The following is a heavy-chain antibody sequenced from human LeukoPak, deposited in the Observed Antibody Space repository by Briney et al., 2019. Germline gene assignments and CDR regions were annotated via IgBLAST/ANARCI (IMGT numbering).Heavy chain of an antibody. CDR2: ISSSGSTI. CDR1: GFTFSSYA. J-gene: IGHJ6*04. CDR3: AELGITMIGGV. V-gene: IGHV3-48*03. Sequence: PGRSLRLSCAASGFTFSSYAMHWVRQAPGNGLEWVSYISSSGSTIYYADSVKGRFTISRDNAKNSLYLQMNSLRAEDTAVYYCAELGITMIGGVWGKGTTVTISS. D-gene: IGHD3-10*02.